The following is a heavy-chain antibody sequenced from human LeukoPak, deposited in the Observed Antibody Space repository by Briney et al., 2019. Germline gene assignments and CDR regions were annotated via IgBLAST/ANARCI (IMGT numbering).Heavy chain of an antibody. V-gene: IGHV4-34*01. Sequence: SETLSLTCAVYGGSLSGYYWSWIRQPPERGLEWMGEINHSGITNYNPSLKSRVTMSIDTSKNQFSLRVTSVTAADTAVYYCAREIFGVVRPFDYWGQGTLVTVSS. CDR3: AREIFGVVRPFDY. J-gene: IGHJ4*02. CDR1: GGSLSGYY. CDR2: INHSGIT. D-gene: IGHD3-3*01.